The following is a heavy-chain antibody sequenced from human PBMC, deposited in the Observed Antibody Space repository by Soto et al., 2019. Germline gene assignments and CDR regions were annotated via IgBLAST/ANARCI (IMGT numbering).Heavy chain of an antibody. D-gene: IGHD3-22*01. CDR3: ARDTLYDSSGYYYVGYNWFDP. CDR1: GYTFTSYA. J-gene: IGHJ5*02. CDR2: INAGNGNT. V-gene: IGHV1-3*01. Sequence: VSVKVSCKASGYTFTSYAMHWVRQAPGQRLEWMGWINAGNGNTKYSQKFQGRVTITRDTSASTAYMELSSLRSEDTAVYYCARDTLYDSSGYYYVGYNWFDPWGQGTLVTVSS.